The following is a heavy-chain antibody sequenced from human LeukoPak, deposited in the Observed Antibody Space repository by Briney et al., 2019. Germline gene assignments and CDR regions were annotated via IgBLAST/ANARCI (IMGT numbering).Heavy chain of an antibody. V-gene: IGHV3-9*01. Sequence: GGSLRLSCTASGFTFSPSWMHWVRQAPGKGLEWVSGISWNSGSIGYADSVKGRFTITRDNAKNSLYLQMNSLRAEDTALYYCAKDKYSSSWYWFDPWGQGTLVTVSS. CDR3: AKDKYSSSWYWFDP. J-gene: IGHJ5*02. CDR2: ISWNSGSI. D-gene: IGHD6-13*01. CDR1: GFTFSPSW.